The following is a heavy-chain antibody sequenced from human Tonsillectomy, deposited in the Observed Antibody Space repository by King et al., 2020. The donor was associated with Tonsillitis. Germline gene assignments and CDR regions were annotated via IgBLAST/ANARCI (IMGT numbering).Heavy chain of an antibody. D-gene: IGHD4-23*01. CDR1: GGSISSSSHY. V-gene: IGHV4-39*01. CDR2: IYYSGNT. CDR3: ARRLTMDYGGNFSPRGAFDI. Sequence: QLQESGPGLVKPSETLSLTCTVSGGSISSSSHYWGWIRQPPGKGLEWIGSIYYSGNTYYNPSLKSRVTISVDTSKNQFSLKLSSVTAADTAVYYCARRLTMDYGGNFSPRGAFDIWGQGTMVTVSS. J-gene: IGHJ3*02.